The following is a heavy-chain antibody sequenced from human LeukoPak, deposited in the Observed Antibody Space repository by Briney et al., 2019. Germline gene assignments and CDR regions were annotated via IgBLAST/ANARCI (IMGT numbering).Heavy chain of an antibody. Sequence: PGGSLRLSCAASGFTFSSYGMHWVRQAPGKGLEWVAFIRYDGSNKYYADSVKGRFTISRDNSKNTLYLQMNSLRAEDTAVYYCAKRSQLIWLGLEPEGSAFDIWGQGTMVTVSS. D-gene: IGHD3-10*01. CDR1: GFTFSSYG. CDR3: AKRSQLIWLGLEPEGSAFDI. CDR2: IRYDGSNK. J-gene: IGHJ3*02. V-gene: IGHV3-30*02.